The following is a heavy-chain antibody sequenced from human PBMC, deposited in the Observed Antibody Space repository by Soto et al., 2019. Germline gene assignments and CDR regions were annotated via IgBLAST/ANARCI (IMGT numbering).Heavy chain of an antibody. Sequence: QVQLQESGPGLVKTSQTLSLTCTVSGGSIRSGDYYWSWIRHPPGKGLEWIGYIYYSVSTYYNPSLQIRVTISIDRSKIQFSLRLTALTAAYTAVYYCAGVASAQLYSRVEYLHQWVPGTLVTVST. D-gene: IGHD2-2*01. CDR1: GGSIRSGDYY. CDR2: IYYSVST. CDR3: AGVASAQLYSRVEYLHQ. J-gene: IGHJ1*01. V-gene: IGHV4-30-4*01.